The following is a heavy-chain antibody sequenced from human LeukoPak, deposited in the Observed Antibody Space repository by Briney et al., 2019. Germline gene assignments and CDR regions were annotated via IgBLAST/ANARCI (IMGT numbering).Heavy chain of an antibody. CDR1: GFTFSSYW. D-gene: IGHD3-10*01. CDR2: IKQDGSEK. CDR3: ARSGSGSYSFNEFDY. J-gene: IGHJ4*02. V-gene: IGHV3-7*01. Sequence: GGSLRLSCAASGFTFSSYWMSWVRQAPGKGLDCVANIKQDGSEKYYVDSVKGRFTISRDNAKNSLYLQMNSLRAEDTAVYYCARSGSGSYSFNEFDYWGQGTLVTASS.